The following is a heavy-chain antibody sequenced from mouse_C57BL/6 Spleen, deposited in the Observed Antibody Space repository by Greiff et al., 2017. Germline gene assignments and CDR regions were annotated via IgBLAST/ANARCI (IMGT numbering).Heavy chain of an antibody. V-gene: IGHV1-52*01. D-gene: IGHD1-1*01. J-gene: IGHJ1*03. CDR3: AREGYGAYFDV. Sequence: VQLQQPGAELVRPGSSVKLSCKASGYTFTSYWMHWVKQRPIQGLEWIGNIDPSDSETHYNQKFKDKATLTVDKSSSTAYMQLSSLTSEDSAVYSCAREGYGAYFDVWGTGTTVTVSS. CDR2: IDPSDSET. CDR1: GYTFTSYW.